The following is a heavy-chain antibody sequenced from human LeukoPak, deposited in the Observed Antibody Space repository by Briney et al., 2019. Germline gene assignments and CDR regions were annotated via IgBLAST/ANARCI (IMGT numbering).Heavy chain of an antibody. J-gene: IGHJ4*02. CDR3: ACLRGPSDY. CDR2: ISGSGGST. D-gene: IGHD4-17*01. V-gene: IGHV3-23*01. CDR1: GFTFSSYS. Sequence: GGSLRLSCAASGFTFSSYSMNWVRQAPGKGLEWVSAISGSGGSTYYADSVKGRFTISRDNTKNSLYLQMDSLTADDTAVYFCACLRGPSDYWGQGTLVTVSS.